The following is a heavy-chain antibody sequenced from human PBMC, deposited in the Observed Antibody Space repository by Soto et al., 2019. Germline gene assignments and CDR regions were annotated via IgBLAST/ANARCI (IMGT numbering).Heavy chain of an antibody. J-gene: IGHJ6*02. CDR3: ARDGDASGWYHYGMDV. V-gene: IGHV3-13*01. Sequence: PGGSLRLSCAASGFTFSSYDMHWVRQATGKGLEWVSAIGTAGDTYYPGSVKGRFIISRDNAKNSLYLQLNSLRAEDTAVYYCARDGDASGWYHYGMDVWGQGTLVTVS. CDR1: GFTFSSYD. D-gene: IGHD6-19*01. CDR2: IGTAGDT.